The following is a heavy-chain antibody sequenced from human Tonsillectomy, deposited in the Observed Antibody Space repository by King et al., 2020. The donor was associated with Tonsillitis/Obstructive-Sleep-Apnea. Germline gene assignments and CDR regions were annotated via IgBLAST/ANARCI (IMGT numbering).Heavy chain of an antibody. CDR1: GFTFSSYW. Sequence: DAQLVQSGGGLVQPGGSLRLSCAASGFTFSSYWMSWVRQAPGKGLEWVANIKQDGSEKYYVDSVKGRFTISRDNAKNSLYLQMNSLRAEDTAVYYCARDHRSGWYSFDLWGRGTLVTVSS. CDR2: IKQDGSEK. D-gene: IGHD6-19*01. J-gene: IGHJ2*01. CDR3: ARDHRSGWYSFDL. V-gene: IGHV3-7*04.